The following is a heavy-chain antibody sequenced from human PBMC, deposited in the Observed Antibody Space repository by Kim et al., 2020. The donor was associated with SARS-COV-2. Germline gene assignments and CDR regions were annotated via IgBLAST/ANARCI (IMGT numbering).Heavy chain of an antibody. CDR1: GFTFSDYY. CDR3: ARDHLPLKASYDYYYYSGMDV. CDR2: ISSSGTYL. J-gene: IGHJ6*02. V-gene: IGHV3-11*05. D-gene: IGHD2-2*01. Sequence: GGSLRLSCSASGFTFSDYYMNWVRQAPGKGLEWVSYISSSGTYLHYADSVEGRFTISRDNARNSLFLQMNSLRADDTAVYYCARDHLPLKASYDYYYYSGMDVWGQGTTVTVSS.